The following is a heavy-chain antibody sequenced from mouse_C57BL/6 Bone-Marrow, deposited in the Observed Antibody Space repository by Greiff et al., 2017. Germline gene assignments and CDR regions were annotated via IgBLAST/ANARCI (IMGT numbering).Heavy chain of an antibody. V-gene: IGHV1-62-2*01. CDR2: FYPGSGSI. CDR1: GYTFTEYT. D-gene: IGHD1-1*01. Sequence: VQLVESGAELVKPGASVKLSCKASGYTFTEYTIHWVKQRSGQGLEWIGWFYPGSGSIKYNEKFKDKATLTADKSSSTVYMELSRLTSEDSAVYFCARHEGGYYYGSSPYAMDYWGQGTSVTVSS. CDR3: ARHEGGYYYGSSPYAMDY. J-gene: IGHJ4*01.